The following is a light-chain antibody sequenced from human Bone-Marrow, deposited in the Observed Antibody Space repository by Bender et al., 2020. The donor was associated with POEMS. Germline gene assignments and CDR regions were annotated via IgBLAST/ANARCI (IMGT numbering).Light chain of an antibody. CDR2: GNI. CDR1: SSNIGANYD. Sequence: QSVLTQPPSVSGAPGQRVTISCTGSSSNIGANYDVHWYRQLPGTAPKLLIYGNINRPSGVPDRFSGSKSGTSASLAVAGLQAEDEADYYCQSYDSNLSAWVFGGGTKLTVL. CDR3: QSYDSNLSAWV. J-gene: IGLJ3*02. V-gene: IGLV1-40*01.